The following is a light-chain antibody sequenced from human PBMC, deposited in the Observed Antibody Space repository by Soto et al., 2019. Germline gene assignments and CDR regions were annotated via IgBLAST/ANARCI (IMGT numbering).Light chain of an antibody. CDR2: DAS. CDR1: QDIRRY. V-gene: IGKV1-9*01. Sequence: DLQCTQSPTFLSASAGDRVSITCRASQDIRRYLVWYQQKPGKAPNLLIYDASSLQTGVPSRFSGSGSGTEFTLTITSLQPEDFATYYCRHFYTFGQGTRMEIK. CDR3: RHFYT. J-gene: IGKJ5*01.